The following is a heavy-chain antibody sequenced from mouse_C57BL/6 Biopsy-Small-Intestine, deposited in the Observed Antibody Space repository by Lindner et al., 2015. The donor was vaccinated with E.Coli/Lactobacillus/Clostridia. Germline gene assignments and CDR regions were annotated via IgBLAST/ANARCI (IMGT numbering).Heavy chain of an antibody. CDR3: ARREVYYFDY. Sequence: VQLQESGPELVKSGASVKISCKASGYSFTGYYMNWVKQSPEKSLEWIGEINPSTGGATYNQKFGVKVTLTIDRSSSTTYMQFKSLTSDDSAVYYCARREVYYFDYWGQGTTLTVSS. V-gene: IGHV1-42*01. J-gene: IGHJ2*01. CDR2: INPSTGGA. CDR1: GYSFTGYY.